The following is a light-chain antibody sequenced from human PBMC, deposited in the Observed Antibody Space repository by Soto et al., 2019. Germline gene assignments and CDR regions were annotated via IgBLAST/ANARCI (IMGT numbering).Light chain of an antibody. CDR2: DAS. V-gene: IGKV3-11*01. Sequence: EVVLTQSPATLSLSPGERASLSSRASQSVSNYLAWYQQKPGQAPRLLIYDASTRATGIPARFSGSGSGTDFTLTISSLEPEDFAVYYCQQRSNWPPRITFGHGTRLEIK. J-gene: IGKJ5*01. CDR3: QQRSNWPPRIT. CDR1: QSVSNY.